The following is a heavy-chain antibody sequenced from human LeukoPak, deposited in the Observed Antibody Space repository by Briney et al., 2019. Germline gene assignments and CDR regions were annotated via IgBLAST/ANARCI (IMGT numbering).Heavy chain of an antibody. CDR3: ARHPRYSSGWYVDY. Sequence: SETLSLTCTVSGGSIASYYWSWIPQPPGKGLGWIGYISYSGSTNYSPSIKSRVTISGDTSKDQFSLKLSSVTAADTAVYYCARHPRYSSGWYVDYWGQGTLVTVS. CDR2: ISYSGST. D-gene: IGHD6-19*01. CDR1: GGSIASYY. J-gene: IGHJ4*02. V-gene: IGHV4-59*08.